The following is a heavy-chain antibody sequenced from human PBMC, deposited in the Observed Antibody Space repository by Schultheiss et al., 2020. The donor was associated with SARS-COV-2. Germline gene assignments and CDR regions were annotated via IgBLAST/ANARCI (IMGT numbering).Heavy chain of an antibody. D-gene: IGHD3-22*01. CDR1: GFTLSAYA. CDR3: VLVLITRGYHYYDMDV. J-gene: IGHJ6*02. Sequence: GESLKISCAASGFTLSAYAMTWVRQAPGKGLEWVSTISGTGSRTYYADSVKGRFTISRDNSKNTLYLQMNSLKTEDTAIYYCVLVLITRGYHYYDMDVWGQGTTVTVSS. V-gene: IGHV3-23*01. CDR2: ISGTGSRT.